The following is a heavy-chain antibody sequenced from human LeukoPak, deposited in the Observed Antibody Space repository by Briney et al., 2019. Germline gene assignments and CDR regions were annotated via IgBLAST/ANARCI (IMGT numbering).Heavy chain of an antibody. CDR3: ASQTYYYDSSGYYREYYFDY. CDR1: GGSISSSSYY. V-gene: IGHV4-39*01. D-gene: IGHD3-22*01. CDR2: IYYSGST. J-gene: IGHJ4*02. Sequence: SETLSLTCTVSGGSISSSSYYWGWIRQPPGKGLEWIGSIYYSGSTYYNPSLKSRVTISVDTSKSQFSLKLSSVTAADTAVYYCASQTYYYDSSGYYREYYFDYWGQGTLVTVSS.